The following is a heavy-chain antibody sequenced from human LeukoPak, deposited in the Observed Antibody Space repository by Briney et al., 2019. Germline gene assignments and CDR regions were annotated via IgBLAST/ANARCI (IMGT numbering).Heavy chain of an antibody. CDR3: ARGRVQLERSKPNWFDP. V-gene: IGHV4-61*01. Sequence: PSETLSLTCTVSGGSVSSGSYYWSWIRQPPGKGLEWIGYIYYSGSTNYNPSLKSRVTISVDTSKNQFSLKLSSVTAADTAVYYCARGRVQLERSKPNWFDPWGQGTLVTVSS. D-gene: IGHD1-1*01. CDR2: IYYSGST. CDR1: GGSVSSGSYY. J-gene: IGHJ5*02.